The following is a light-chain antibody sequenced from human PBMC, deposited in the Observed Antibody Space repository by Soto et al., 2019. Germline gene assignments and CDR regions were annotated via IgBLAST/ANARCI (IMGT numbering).Light chain of an antibody. J-gene: IGLJ1*01. CDR2: AVS. CDR1: SSDVGGFNY. Sequence: QSALTQPASVSGSPGQSITISCTGTSSDVGGFNYVSWYQQHPGKAPKLMIYAVSDRPSGVSNRFSGSKSGNTATLTISGLQAEDEADYYCCSYTIGGTYVFGTGTKLTVL. CDR3: CSYTIGGTYV. V-gene: IGLV2-14*01.